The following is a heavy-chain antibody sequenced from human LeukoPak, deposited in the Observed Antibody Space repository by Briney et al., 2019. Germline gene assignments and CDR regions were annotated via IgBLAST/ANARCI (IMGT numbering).Heavy chain of an antibody. CDR3: AREARVTRSWFDP. CDR1: GYTFTGYY. J-gene: IGHJ5*02. CDR2: INPNSGGT. V-gene: IGHV1-2*02. D-gene: IGHD4-17*01. Sequence: ASVKVSCKASGYTFTGYYMHWVRQAPGQGLEWMGWINPNSGGTNYAQKFQGGVTMTRDTSTSTAYMELSRLRSDDTAVYYCAREARVTRSWFDPWGQGTLVTVSS.